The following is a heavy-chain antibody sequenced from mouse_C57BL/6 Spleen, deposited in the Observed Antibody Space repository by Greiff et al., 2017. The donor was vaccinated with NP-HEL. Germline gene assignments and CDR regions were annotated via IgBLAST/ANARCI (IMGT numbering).Heavy chain of an antibody. CDR2: IHPSDSDT. CDR1: GYTFTSYW. D-gene: IGHD1-1*01. V-gene: IGHV1-74*01. Sequence: VQLQQPGAELVKPGASVKVSCKASGYTFTSYWMHWVKQRPGQGLEWIGRIHPSDSDTNSNQKFKGKATLTVDKSSSTAYMQLSSLTSEDSAVYYCAIRIYYYGSSYDWYFDVWGTGTTVTVSS. CDR3: AIRIYYYGSSYDWYFDV. J-gene: IGHJ1*03.